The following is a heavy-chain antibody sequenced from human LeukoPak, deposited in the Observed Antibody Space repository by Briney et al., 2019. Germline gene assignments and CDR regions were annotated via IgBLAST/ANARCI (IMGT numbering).Heavy chain of an antibody. V-gene: IGHV4-4*07. CDR2: IYTSVST. CDR3: ASGPFPGYDYYYYYMDV. D-gene: IGHD5-18*01. CDR1: GGSITSYY. Sequence: SETLSLTPTVSGGSITSYYCSSIPQPAGKGLEWVGGIYTSVSTHTNPSLKSLVTMSVDTSKNQFSLKLSSVTAADTAVYYCASGPFPGYDYYYYYMDVWGKGNTVTVSS. J-gene: IGHJ6*03.